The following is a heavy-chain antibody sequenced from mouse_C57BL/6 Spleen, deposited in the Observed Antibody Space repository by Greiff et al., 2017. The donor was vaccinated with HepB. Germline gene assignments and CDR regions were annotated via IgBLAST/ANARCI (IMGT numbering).Heavy chain of an antibody. V-gene: IGHV1-85*01. J-gene: IGHJ3*01. CDR1: GYTFTSYD. CDR2: IYPRDGST. CDR3: ARDDDYYGSSPPWFAY. Sequence: VQLQQSGPELVKPGASVKLSCKASGYTFTSYDINWVKQRPGQGLEWIGWIYPRDGSTKYNEKFKGKATLTVDTSSSTAYMELHSLTSEDSAVYFCARDDDYYGSSPPWFAYWGQGTLVTVSA. D-gene: IGHD1-1*01.